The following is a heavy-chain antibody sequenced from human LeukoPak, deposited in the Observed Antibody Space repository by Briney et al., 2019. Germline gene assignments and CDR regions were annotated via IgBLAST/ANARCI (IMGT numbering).Heavy chain of an antibody. Sequence: SETLSLTCTVSGGSFSSSSYYWGWIRQPPRKGLEWIGSFYYSGSTYYNPSLKSRVTISVDTSKNQFSLKLSSVTAADTAIYYCARIDGGHHLSPFDYWGQGTLVTVSS. CDR3: ARIDGGHHLSPFDY. D-gene: IGHD4-23*01. CDR2: FYYSGST. V-gene: IGHV4-39*01. J-gene: IGHJ4*02. CDR1: GGSFSSSSYY.